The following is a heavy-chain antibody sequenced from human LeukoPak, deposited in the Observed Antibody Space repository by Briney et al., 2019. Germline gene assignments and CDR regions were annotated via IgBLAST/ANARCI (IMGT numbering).Heavy chain of an antibody. CDR2: ISGSGGST. CDR1: GFTVSSNY. CDR3: ARDYDFWSGYYYY. D-gene: IGHD3-3*01. J-gene: IGHJ4*02. Sequence: PGGSLRLSCAASGFTVSSNYMSWVRRAPGKGLEWVSAISGSGGSTYYADSVKGRFTISRDNSKNTLYLQMNSLRAEDTAVYYCARDYDFWSGYYYYWGQGTLVTVSS. V-gene: IGHV3-23*01.